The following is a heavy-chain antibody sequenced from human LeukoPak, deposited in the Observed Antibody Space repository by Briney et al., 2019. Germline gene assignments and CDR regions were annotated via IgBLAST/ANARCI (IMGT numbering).Heavy chain of an antibody. J-gene: IGHJ5*02. V-gene: IGHV1-2*02. D-gene: IGHD2-21*01. CDR3: ARADRLHGGPYLIGP. CDR1: GYSFTDYY. Sequence: ASVKVSCTTSGYSFTDYYMHWVRQAPGQGLEWMGWINPNSGVTSSAQKFQGRVTMTRDTSITTVYMEVSWLTSDDTAIYYCARADRLHGGPYLIGPWGQGTLVTVSS. CDR2: INPNSGVT.